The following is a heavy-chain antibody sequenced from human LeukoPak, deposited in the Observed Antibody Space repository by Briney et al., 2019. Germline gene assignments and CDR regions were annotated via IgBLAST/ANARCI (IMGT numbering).Heavy chain of an antibody. V-gene: IGHV4-4*07. CDR1: GGSISSYY. J-gene: IGHJ6*02. D-gene: IGHD4-17*01. Sequence: SETLSLTCTVSGGSISSYYWSWIRQPAGKGLEWIGRIYTSGSTNYNPSLKSRVTMSVDTSKNQFSLKLSSVTAADTAGYYCARDHANYGDYPPLDYYYGMDVWGQGTTVTVSS. CDR3: ARDHANYGDYPPLDYYYGMDV. CDR2: IYTSGST.